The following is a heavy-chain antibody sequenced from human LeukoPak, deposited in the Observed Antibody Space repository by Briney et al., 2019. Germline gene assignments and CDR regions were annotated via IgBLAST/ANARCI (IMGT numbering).Heavy chain of an antibody. CDR2: VIPIFGTA. CDR3: ARDRVVGATVYTFDY. D-gene: IGHD1-26*01. V-gene: IGHV1-69*06. J-gene: IGHJ4*02. CDR1: GGTFSSYA. Sequence: SVKVSCKASGGTFSSYAISWVRQAPGQGLEWMGGVIPIFGTANYAQKFQGRVTITADKSTSTAYMELSSLRSEDTAVYYCARDRVVGATVYTFDYWGQGTLVTVSS.